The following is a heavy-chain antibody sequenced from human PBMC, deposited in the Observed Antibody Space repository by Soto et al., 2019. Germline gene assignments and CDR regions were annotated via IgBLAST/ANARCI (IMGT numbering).Heavy chain of an antibody. CDR1: GFAFSHYG. D-gene: IGHD3-3*01. CDR2: ISNDGGDA. V-gene: IGHV3-30*18. J-gene: IGHJ4*02. Sequence: QVQLVESGGGVVQPGRSLRLSCGASGFAFSHYGMHWVRQAPGQGLEWVAMISNDGGDATYADSVRGRFIVSRVNSRSTLFLQMDSLKTEDTAVSYWAKDVLRGYCLEDFEYWGQGTLVSVSS. CDR3: AKDVLRGYCLEDFEY.